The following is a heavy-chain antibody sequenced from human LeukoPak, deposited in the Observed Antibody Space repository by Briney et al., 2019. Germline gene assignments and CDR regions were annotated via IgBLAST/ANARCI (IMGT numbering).Heavy chain of an antibody. J-gene: IGHJ5*02. V-gene: IGHV3-30*02. D-gene: IGHD3-16*01. CDR2: IWYDGTNK. Sequence: PGGSLRLSCTASGFAFSTYGMHWVRQAPGKGLEWVASIWYDGTNKAYADSVKGRFTISRDNPRSTLSLQMNSLRAEDTAVYYCAKDSNWAKWFDPGGQGTLVTVSS. CDR3: AKDSNWAKWFDP. CDR1: GFAFSTYG.